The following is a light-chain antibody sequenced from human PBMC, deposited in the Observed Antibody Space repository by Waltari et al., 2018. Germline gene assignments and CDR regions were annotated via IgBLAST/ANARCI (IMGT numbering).Light chain of an antibody. V-gene: IGKV1-5*03. CDR3: QQYPRT. CDR1: QSILSW. CDR2: KAS. Sequence: DIQMTQSPSTLSASVGDRVTITCRASQSILSWLAWYQQKPGKAPKLLIYKASSLESGVPSRFSGSGSGTEFTLTISSLQPDDFATYYCQQYPRTFGQGTKVEIK. J-gene: IGKJ1*01.